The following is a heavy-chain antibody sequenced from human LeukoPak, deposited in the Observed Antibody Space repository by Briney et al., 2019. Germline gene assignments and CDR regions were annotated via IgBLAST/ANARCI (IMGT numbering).Heavy chain of an antibody. V-gene: IGHV3-7*03. CDR1: GFTVSSNY. Sequence: GGSLRLSCAASGFTVSSNYMSWVRQAPGKGLEWVANIKQDGSEKYYVDSVKGRFTISRDNAKNSLYLQMNSLRAEDTTVYYCARSGSYWGAYYFDYWGQGTLVTVSS. CDR2: IKQDGSEK. CDR3: ARSGSYWGAYYFDY. J-gene: IGHJ4*02. D-gene: IGHD1-26*01.